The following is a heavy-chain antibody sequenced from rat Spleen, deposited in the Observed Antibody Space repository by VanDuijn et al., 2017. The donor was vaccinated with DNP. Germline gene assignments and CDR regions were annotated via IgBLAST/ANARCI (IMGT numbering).Heavy chain of an antibody. D-gene: IGHD1-11*01. V-gene: IGHV5-22*01. J-gene: IGHJ1*01. Sequence: EVQLVESGGGLVQPGRSMKLSCAASGFTFSDYYMAWVRQAPTKGLELVAYISYDGGITAYGDSVKGRFTISRDNAKSTLYLQMNSLRSEDMATYYCVRRLFAYGSNRHWYIDFWGPGTMVTVSS. CDR3: VRRLFAYGSNRHWYIDF. CDR2: ISYDGGIT. CDR1: GFTFSDYY.